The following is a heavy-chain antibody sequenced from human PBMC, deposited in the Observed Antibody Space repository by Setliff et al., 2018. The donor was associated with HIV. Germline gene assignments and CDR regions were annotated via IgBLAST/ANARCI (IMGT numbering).Heavy chain of an antibody. CDR1: GFTFSSYW. D-gene: IGHD1-26*01. V-gene: IGHV3-74*03. CDR3: ARDRVVGATLDPLDL. J-gene: IGHJ3*01. Sequence: PGGSLRLSCAASGFTFSSYWMHWVRQVPGKGLVWVSRINSDGRSTTYADFVKGRFTISRDNAKNSLYLQMNSLRAEDTAVYYCARDRVVGATLDPLDLWGQGTMVTVSS. CDR2: INSDGRST.